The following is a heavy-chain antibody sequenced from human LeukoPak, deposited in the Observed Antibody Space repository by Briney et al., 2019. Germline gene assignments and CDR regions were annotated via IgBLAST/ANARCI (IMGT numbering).Heavy chain of an antibody. J-gene: IGHJ6*03. CDR1: GYSISSGYY. CDR3: AREREYYYMDV. Sequence: PSETLSLTCAVSGYSISSGYYWTWIRQPPGKGLDYIGSIDHSGTTYYNPSLMSRVTISVDTTQNHFSLRLTSVTAADPAVYYCAREREYYYMDVWGEGTTVSVSS. CDR2: IDHSGTT. D-gene: IGHD1-26*01. V-gene: IGHV4-38-2*02.